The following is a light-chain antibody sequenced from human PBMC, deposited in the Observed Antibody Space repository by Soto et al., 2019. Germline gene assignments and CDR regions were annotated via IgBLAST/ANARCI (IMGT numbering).Light chain of an antibody. Sequence: SYELSQPPSMSVSPGQTASITCSGGDLGNRYACWYQQKPGQSPVLVIYLDTKRPSGIPERFSGSNSGNTATLTISGTQAVDEADYYCQAWDDTTGVVFGGGTKLTVL. CDR1: DLGNRY. CDR2: LDT. CDR3: QAWDDTTGVV. V-gene: IGLV3-1*01. J-gene: IGLJ2*01.